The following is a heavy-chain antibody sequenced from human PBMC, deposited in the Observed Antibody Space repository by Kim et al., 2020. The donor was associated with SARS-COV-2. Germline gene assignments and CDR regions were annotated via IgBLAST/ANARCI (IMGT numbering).Heavy chain of an antibody. Sequence: GGSLRLSCAASGFTVSSNYMSWVRQAPGKGLEWVSVIYSGGSTYYADSVKGRFTISRDNSKNTLYLKMNSLRAEDTAVYYCASRLGYCSGGSCYGRLPVYYGMDVWGQGTTVTVSS. CDR3: ASRLGYCSGGSCYGRLPVYYGMDV. CDR2: IYSGGST. V-gene: IGHV3-53*01. J-gene: IGHJ6*02. D-gene: IGHD2-15*01. CDR1: GFTVSSNY.